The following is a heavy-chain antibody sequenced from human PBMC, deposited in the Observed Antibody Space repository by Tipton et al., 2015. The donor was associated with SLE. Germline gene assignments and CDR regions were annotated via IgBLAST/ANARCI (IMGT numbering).Heavy chain of an antibody. CDR3: ARVPLGSSLREGTFDY. J-gene: IGHJ4*02. CDR1: GGSISSNY. V-gene: IGHV4-59*12. Sequence: TLSLTCSVSGGSISSNYWIWIRQPPGKGLEWIGYISYSGGTNYNPSLKSRVTISLDTSKSHFSLKLRSLTAADTALYYCARVPLGSSLREGTFDYWGQGTLVTVSS. CDR2: ISYSGGT. D-gene: IGHD1-1*01.